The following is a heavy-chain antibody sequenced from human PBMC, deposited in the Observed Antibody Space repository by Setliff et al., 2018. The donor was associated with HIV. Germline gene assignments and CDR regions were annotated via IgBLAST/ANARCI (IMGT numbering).Heavy chain of an antibody. Sequence: PSETLSLTCSVSGGSISSHYWTWIRQPAGKGLEWIGRIYTSGSTDYNPSLKSRVTMSVDTSQNQFSLNLNSVTAADTAVYFCARRAVQDASITSSNWFDPWGQGTQVTVSS. J-gene: IGHJ5*02. CDR3: ARRAVQDASITSSNWFDP. D-gene: IGHD2-2*01. V-gene: IGHV4-4*07. CDR2: IYTSGST. CDR1: GGSISSHY.